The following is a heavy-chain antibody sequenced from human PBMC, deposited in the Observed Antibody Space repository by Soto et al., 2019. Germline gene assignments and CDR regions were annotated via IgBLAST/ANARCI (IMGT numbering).Heavy chain of an antibody. Sequence: PSETLSLTCGVSGDSITSGDYFWSWIRQPPGKGPEWIGYISYGGSTFYNPSLKGRVTISLDASKNQFSLNLKSVTDADTAVYYCARGVEAVTLVVTASAIWGKGTMVTVSS. V-gene: IGHV4-31*11. D-gene: IGHD2-21*02. CDR3: ARGVEAVTLVVTASAI. CDR2: ISYGGST. CDR1: GDSITSGDYF. J-gene: IGHJ3*02.